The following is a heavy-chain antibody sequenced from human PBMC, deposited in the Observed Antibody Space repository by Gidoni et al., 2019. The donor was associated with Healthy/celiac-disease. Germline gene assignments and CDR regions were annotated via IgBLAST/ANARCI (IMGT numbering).Heavy chain of an antibody. J-gene: IGHJ4*02. CDR1: GFTFSSYA. V-gene: IGHV3-30-3*01. CDR3: ARDYYGSGSPFDY. D-gene: IGHD3-10*01. CDR2: ISYDGSNK. Sequence: QVQLVESGGGVVQPGRSLRLSCAASGFTFSSYAMHWVRQAPGKGLEWVAVISYDGSNKYYADSVKGRFTISRDNSKNTLYLQMNSLRAEDTAVYYCARDYYGSGSPFDYWGQGTLVTVS.